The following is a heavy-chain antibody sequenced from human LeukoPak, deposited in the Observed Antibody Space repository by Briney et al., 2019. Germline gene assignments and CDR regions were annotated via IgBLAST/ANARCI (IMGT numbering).Heavy chain of an antibody. V-gene: IGHV3-33*08. Sequence: PGGSLRLSCAASGFTFSIHGMHWVRQAPGKGLEWVAVIWYDGSNKYYADSVKGRFTISRDNSKNTLYLQMNSLRAEDTAVYYCARDGRRYYDILTGYLAYWGQGTLVTVSS. CDR3: ARDGRRYYDILTGYLAY. CDR2: IWYDGSNK. CDR1: GFTFSIHG. J-gene: IGHJ4*02. D-gene: IGHD3-9*01.